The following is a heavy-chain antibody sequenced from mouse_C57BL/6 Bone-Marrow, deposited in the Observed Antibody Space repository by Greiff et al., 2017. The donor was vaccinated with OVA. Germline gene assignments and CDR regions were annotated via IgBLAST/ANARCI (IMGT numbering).Heavy chain of an antibody. Sequence: EVQVVESGGGLVKPGGSLKLSCAASGFTFSDYGMHWVRQAPEKGLEWVAYISSGSSTIYYADTVKGRFTISRDNAKHTLFLQMTSLRSEDTAMYYCARLGYQGAMDYWGQGTSVTVSS. D-gene: IGHD2-14*01. CDR2: ISSGSSTI. V-gene: IGHV5-17*01. J-gene: IGHJ4*01. CDR3: ARLGYQGAMDY. CDR1: GFTFSDYG.